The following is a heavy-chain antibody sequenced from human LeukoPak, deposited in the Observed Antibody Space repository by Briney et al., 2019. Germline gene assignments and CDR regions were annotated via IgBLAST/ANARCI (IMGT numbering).Heavy chain of an antibody. CDR1: GFTFSSYG. V-gene: IGHV3-33*03. Sequence: GGSLRLSCAASGFTFSSYGMHWVRQAPGKGLEWVAVMWYDGSNKYYADSVKGRFTISRDNSKNTLYLQMNSLRAEDTAVYYCAKGSSNWRDYYYFDYWGQGTLVTVSS. CDR3: AKGSSNWRDYYYFDY. J-gene: IGHJ4*02. D-gene: IGHD6-13*01. CDR2: MWYDGSNK.